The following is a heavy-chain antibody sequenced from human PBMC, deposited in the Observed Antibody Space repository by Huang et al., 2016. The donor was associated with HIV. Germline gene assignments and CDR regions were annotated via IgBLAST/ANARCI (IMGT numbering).Heavy chain of an antibody. CDR1: GFTVSSNY. D-gene: IGHD3-10*01. V-gene: IGHV3-53*02. CDR3: ARGMVRGVTLNWFDP. Sequence: EVQLVETGGGLIQPGGSLRLSCAASGFTVSSNYMSWVRQAPGKGLGWGSVIYSGGSTDYADSVKGRFTISRDNSKNTLYLQMNSLRAEDTAVYYCARGMVRGVTLNWFDPWGQGTLVTVSS. J-gene: IGHJ5*02. CDR2: IYSGGST.